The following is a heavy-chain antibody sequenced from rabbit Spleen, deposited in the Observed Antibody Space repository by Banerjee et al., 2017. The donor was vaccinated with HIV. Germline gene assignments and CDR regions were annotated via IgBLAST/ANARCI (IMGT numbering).Heavy chain of an antibody. D-gene: IGHD6-1*01. Sequence: QEQLVESGGGLVRPEGSLKLSCTASGFSFSSSYWMCWVRQAPGKGLEWTGCIRIGTLTTWYATWAKGRFTISKTSSTTVTLQMTSLTAADTATYFCTRNVDLYAHATDLWGQGTLVTVS. CDR2: IRIGTLTT. CDR3: TRNVDLYAHATDL. J-gene: IGHJ6*01. CDR1: GFSFSSSYW. V-gene: IGHV1S45*01.